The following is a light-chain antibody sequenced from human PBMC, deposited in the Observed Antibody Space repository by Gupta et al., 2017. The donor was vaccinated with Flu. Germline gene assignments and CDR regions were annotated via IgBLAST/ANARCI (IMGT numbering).Light chain of an antibody. CDR2: KAS. CDR1: QNINYW. Sequence: SPANLSAYVGDRVTITCRASQNINYWLGWYQQKPGQAPKLLVYKASTVERGVPSRFSGSGSGTEFTLTSTRLQPDDFATYYCQQDQTLWTFGQGTKVEFK. J-gene: IGKJ1*01. V-gene: IGKV1-5*03. CDR3: QQDQTLWT.